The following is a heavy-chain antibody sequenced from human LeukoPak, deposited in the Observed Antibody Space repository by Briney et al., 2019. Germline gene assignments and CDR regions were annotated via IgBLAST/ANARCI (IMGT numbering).Heavy chain of an antibody. CDR1: GYSSTNYW. CDR2: IYPGDSDT. D-gene: IGHD2-2*01. J-gene: IGHJ6*03. V-gene: IGHV5-51*01. Sequence: GESLKISCKGSGYSSTNYWIGWVRQMPGKGLEWMGIIYPGDSDTRYSPSFQGQVTISADKSISTAYLQWRSLKASDTAMYFCARGPYCSTTSCYSPYYYMDVWGKGTTVTVSS. CDR3: ARGPYCSTTSCYSPYYYMDV.